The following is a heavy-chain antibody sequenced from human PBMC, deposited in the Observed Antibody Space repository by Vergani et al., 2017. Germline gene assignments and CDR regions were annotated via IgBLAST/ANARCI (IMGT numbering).Heavy chain of an antibody. CDR1: GGPISSYY. J-gene: IGHJ4*02. V-gene: IGHV4-59*01. D-gene: IGHD3-10*01. Sequence: QVQLQESGPGLVQPSETLSLTCTVSGGPISSYYWSWIRQPPGKGLEWIGYIYYSGSTNYNPSLKSRVTIAVDTSKNQFSLKLSSVTAADTAVYYCARGEPSMVRGVTDFDYWGQGTLVTVSS. CDR3: ARGEPSMVRGVTDFDY. CDR2: IYYSGST.